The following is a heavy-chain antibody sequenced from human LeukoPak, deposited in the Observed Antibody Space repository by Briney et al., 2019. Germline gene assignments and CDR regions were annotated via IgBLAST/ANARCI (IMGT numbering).Heavy chain of an antibody. CDR2: IYSSGSA. J-gene: IGHJ4*02. D-gene: IGHD5-18*01. CDR3: AREGPSGYDYGLYYFDY. CDR1: GASISTYY. Sequence: SETLSLTCTVSGASISTYYWSWIRQPAGKGLEWIGRIYSSGSANYNPSLKSRITMSVDTSKNQFSLKVSSVTAADTAVHYCAREGPSGYDYGLYYFDYWGQGTLVTVSS. V-gene: IGHV4-4*07.